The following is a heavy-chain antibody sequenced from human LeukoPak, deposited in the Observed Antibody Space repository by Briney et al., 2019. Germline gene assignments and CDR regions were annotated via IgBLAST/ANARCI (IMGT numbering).Heavy chain of an antibody. CDR1: GFTFSSYA. J-gene: IGHJ4*02. CDR2: ISGSGGST. CDR3: AKGVYDSSGYLDY. D-gene: IGHD3-22*01. V-gene: IGHV3-23*01. Sequence: GGSLRLSCAASGFTFSSYAMSWVRQAPGKGLEWVSAISGSGGSTYYADSVKGRLTISRDNSKNTLYLQMNSLRAEDTAVYYCAKGVYDSSGYLDYWGQGTLVTVPS.